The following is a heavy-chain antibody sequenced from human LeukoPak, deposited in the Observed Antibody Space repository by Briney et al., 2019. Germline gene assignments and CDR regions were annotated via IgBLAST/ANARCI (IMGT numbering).Heavy chain of an antibody. Sequence: GESLKISCKGSGYSFTSYWIGWVRQMPGKGLEWMGIIYPGDSDTRYSPAFQGQVTISADKSISTAYLHWSSLKASDTAMYYCARHGRDSSSWYGVDPWGQGALVTVSS. CDR3: ARHGRDSSSWYGVDP. V-gene: IGHV5-51*01. CDR1: GYSFTSYW. CDR2: IYPGDSDT. J-gene: IGHJ5*02. D-gene: IGHD6-13*01.